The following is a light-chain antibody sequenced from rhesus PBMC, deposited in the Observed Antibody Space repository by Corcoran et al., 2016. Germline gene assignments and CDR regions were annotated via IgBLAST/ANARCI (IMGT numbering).Light chain of an antibody. CDR2: ASS. J-gene: IGKJ4*01. V-gene: IGKV1-74*01. Sequence: DIQMTQSPSSLSASRGDRVTIICRASESVNNYLHWYQQKPGKAPTLLIYASSTLQTGVPSRFSGSGSGTDYTFTSSGLQAEDVATYYCQQSFNTPLTFGGGTKVEIK. CDR1: ESVNNY. CDR3: QQSFNTPLT.